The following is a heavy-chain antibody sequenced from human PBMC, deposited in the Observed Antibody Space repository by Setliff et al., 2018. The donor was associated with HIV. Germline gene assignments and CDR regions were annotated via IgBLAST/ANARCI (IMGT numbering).Heavy chain of an antibody. V-gene: IGHV5-51*01. CDR2: IYPGDSDT. Sequence: GESLKISCKGSGYRFSSYWIGWVRQMPGRGLEWMGIIYPGDSDTRYNPSFQGQVTISADKSISTAYLQWSSLKASDTAMYYCARVPSQRVESSGWYIWFDPWGQGTLVTVS. CDR1: GYRFSSYW. D-gene: IGHD6-19*01. CDR3: ARVPSQRVESSGWYIWFDP. J-gene: IGHJ5*02.